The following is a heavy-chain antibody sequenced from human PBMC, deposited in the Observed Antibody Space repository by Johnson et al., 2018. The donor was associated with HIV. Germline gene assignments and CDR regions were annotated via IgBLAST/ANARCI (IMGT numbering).Heavy chain of an antibody. CDR3: ARNDPAAGTGDAFDI. Sequence: VQLVESGGGVVQPGRSLRLSCAASGFTFSSYAMHWVRQAPGKGLEWVAVISYDGSNKYYADSVKGRFTISRDNSKNTLYLQMNSLRAEDTAVYYCARNDPAAGTGDAFDIWGQGTMVTVSS. J-gene: IGHJ3*02. CDR2: ISYDGSNK. D-gene: IGHD6-13*01. V-gene: IGHV3-30-3*01. CDR1: GFTFSSYA.